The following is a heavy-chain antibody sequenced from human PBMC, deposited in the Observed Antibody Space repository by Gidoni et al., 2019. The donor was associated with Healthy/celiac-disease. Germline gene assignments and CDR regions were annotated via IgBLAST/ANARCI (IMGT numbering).Heavy chain of an antibody. V-gene: IGHV3-30-3*01. Sequence: QVQLVESGGGVVQPGRSLRLSCAASGFTFSSYGMHWVRQAPGKGLEWVAVISYDGSNKYYADSVKGRFTISRDNSKNTLYLQMNSLRAEATAVYYCARAGAYSSSWYYFDYWGQGTLVTVSS. J-gene: IGHJ4*02. D-gene: IGHD6-13*01. CDR3: ARAGAYSSSWYYFDY. CDR2: ISYDGSNK. CDR1: GFTFSSYG.